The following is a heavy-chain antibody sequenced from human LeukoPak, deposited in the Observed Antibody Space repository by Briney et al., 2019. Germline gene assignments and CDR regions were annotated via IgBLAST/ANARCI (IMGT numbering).Heavy chain of an antibody. CDR2: IYYSGST. D-gene: IGHD3-22*01. J-gene: IGHJ4*02. CDR3: AREVHYDSSGYLTDY. Sequence: SETLSLTCTVSGGSISSSSYYWGWIRQPPGKGLEWIGSIYYSGSTYYNPSLKSRVTISVDTSKNQFSLKLSSVTAADTAVYYCAREVHYDSSGYLTDYWGQGTLVTVSS. CDR1: GGSISSSSYY. V-gene: IGHV4-39*07.